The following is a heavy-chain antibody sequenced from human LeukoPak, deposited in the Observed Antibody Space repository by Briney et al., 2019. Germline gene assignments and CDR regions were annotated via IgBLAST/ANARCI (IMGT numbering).Heavy chain of an antibody. D-gene: IGHD3-16*01. CDR1: GFTFSSYW. V-gene: IGHV3-7*05. J-gene: IGHJ6*02. CDR2: IKGDGSTK. CDR3: ARWVITPYYGMDV. Sequence: GGSLRLSCAASGFTFSSYWMTWVRQAPGKGLVWVASIKGDGSTKFYVDSLKGRFTISRDNAKNSLYLQMNSLRGEDTALYYCARWVITPYYGMDVWGQGTTVTVSS.